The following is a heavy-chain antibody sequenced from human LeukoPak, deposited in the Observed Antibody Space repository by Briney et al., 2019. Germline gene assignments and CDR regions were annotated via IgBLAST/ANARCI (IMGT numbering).Heavy chain of an antibody. CDR2: ISWNSGSI. Sequence: GGSLRLSCAASGFTFDDYAMHWVRQAPGKGLEWVSGISWNSGSIGYADSVKGRFTISRDNAKNSLYLQMNSLRAEDTALYYCARDWSDAFDIWGQGTMVTVSS. CDR3: ARDWSDAFDI. V-gene: IGHV3-9*01. CDR1: GFTFDDYA. D-gene: IGHD1-26*01. J-gene: IGHJ3*02.